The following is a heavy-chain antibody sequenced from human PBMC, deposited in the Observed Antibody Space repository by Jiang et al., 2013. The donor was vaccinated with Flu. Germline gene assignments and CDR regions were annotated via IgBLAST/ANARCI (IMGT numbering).Heavy chain of an antibody. CDR2: INHSGST. V-gene: IGHV4-34*01. Sequence: LLKPSETLSLTCAVYGGSFSGYYWSWIRQPPGKGLEWIGEINHSGSTNYNPSLKSRVTISVDTSKNQFSLKLSSVTAADTAVYYCARTITYYYDSSGYYYPDYWGQGTLVTVSS. CDR1: GGSFSGYY. J-gene: IGHJ4*02. CDR3: ARTITYYYDSSGYYYPDY. D-gene: IGHD3-22*01.